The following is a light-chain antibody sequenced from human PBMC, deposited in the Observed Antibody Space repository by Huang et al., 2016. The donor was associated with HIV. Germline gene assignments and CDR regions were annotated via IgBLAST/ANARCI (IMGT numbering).Light chain of an antibody. V-gene: IGKV1-33*01. CDR2: DAS. J-gene: IGKJ1*01. CDR3: QHYDNLRT. Sequence: DIQMTQSSSSLSASVGDSVTITCQASQDISNYLNWYQQKPGKAPKRLIYDASNLEKGVSSRFSGSGSGTDFTVTISSLQPEDIATYYCQHYDNLRTFGQGTKVEIK. CDR1: QDISNY.